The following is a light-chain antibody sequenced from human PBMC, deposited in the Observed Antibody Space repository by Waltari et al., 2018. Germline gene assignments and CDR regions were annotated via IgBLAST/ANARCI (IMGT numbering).Light chain of an antibody. CDR2: AAS. J-gene: IGKJ5*01. Sequence: EIQMTQSPSSLSATVGDSVTITCRASQSIGDYVKWFQQKPGKAPTLLIYAASSLQSGVPSRFSGGGSGTEFTLTISSLHPEDFATYYCQQVYSPPITFGQGTRLEIK. CDR3: QQVYSPPIT. V-gene: IGKV1-39*01. CDR1: QSIGDY.